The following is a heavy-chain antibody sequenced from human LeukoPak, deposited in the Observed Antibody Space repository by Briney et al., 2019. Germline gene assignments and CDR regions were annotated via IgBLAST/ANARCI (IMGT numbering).Heavy chain of an antibody. CDR2: TYYSGST. CDR3: ASRRGSFDAFDV. Sequence: SETLSLTCTVSGGSISSSNYYWGWIRQPPVKGLEWIGSTYYSGSTYYNPSLKSRVTISVDTSKNQFSLKLSSVSAADTAVYYCASRRGSFDAFDVWGQGTMVTVSS. D-gene: IGHD3-10*01. V-gene: IGHV4-39*01. CDR1: GGSISSSNYY. J-gene: IGHJ3*01.